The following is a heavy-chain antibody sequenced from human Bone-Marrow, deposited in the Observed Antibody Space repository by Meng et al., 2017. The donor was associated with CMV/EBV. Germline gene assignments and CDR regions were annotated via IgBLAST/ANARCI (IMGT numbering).Heavy chain of an antibody. CDR2: IIPILGIA. J-gene: IGHJ6*02. D-gene: IGHD6-13*01. Sequence: SVKVSCKASGGTFSSYAISWVRQAPGQGLEWMGGIIPILGIANYAQKFQGRVTITADKSTSTAYMELSSLRSEDTAVYYCARSRAAAGTWGYYYGMDVWGQGNTVNFAS. CDR1: GGTFSSYA. CDR3: ARSRAAAGTWGYYYGMDV. V-gene: IGHV1-69*10.